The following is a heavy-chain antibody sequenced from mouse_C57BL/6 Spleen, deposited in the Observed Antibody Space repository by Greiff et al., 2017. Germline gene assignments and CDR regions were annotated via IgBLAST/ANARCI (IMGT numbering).Heavy chain of an antibody. V-gene: IGHV3-6*01. Sequence: EVKLEESGPGLVKPSQSLSLTCSVTGYSITSGYYWNWIRQFPGNKLEWMGYISYDGSNNYNPSLKNRISITRDTSKNQFFLKLNSVTTEDTATYYCAREGYYGSSWGQGTLVTVSA. CDR1: GYSITSGYY. D-gene: IGHD1-1*01. CDR2: ISYDGSN. J-gene: IGHJ3*01. CDR3: AREGYYGSS.